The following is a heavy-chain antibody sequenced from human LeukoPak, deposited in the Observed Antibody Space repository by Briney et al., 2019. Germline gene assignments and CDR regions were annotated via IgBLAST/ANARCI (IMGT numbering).Heavy chain of an antibody. D-gene: IGHD3-22*01. CDR1: GYSFTSYW. Sequence: AGESLKISCKGSGYSFTSYWIGWVRQMPGKGLEWMGIIYPGDSDTRYSPSFQGQVTISADKSISTAYLQWSSLKAPDTAMYYCARCRYDSSGYYYDYFDYWGQGTLVTVSS. CDR3: ARCRYDSSGYYYDYFDY. V-gene: IGHV5-51*01. CDR2: IYPGDSDT. J-gene: IGHJ4*02.